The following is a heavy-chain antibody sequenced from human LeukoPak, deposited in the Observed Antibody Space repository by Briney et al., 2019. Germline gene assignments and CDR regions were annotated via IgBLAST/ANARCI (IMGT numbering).Heavy chain of an antibody. CDR2: INPSGGST. CDR3: AREMDTAMALDY. CDR1: GYTFTSYY. J-gene: IGHJ4*02. D-gene: IGHD5-18*01. V-gene: IGHV1-46*01. Sequence: GASVKVSCKASGYTFTSYYIHWVRQDPGQGLEWMGIINPSGGSTSYAQKFQGRVTMTRDTSTSTVYMELSSLRSEDTAVYYCAREMDTAMALDYWGQGTLVTVSS.